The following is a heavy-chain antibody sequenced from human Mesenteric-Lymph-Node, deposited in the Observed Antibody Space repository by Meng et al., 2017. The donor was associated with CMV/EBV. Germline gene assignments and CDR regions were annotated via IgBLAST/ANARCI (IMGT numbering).Heavy chain of an antibody. V-gene: IGHV3-21*06. D-gene: IGHD3-16*01. CDR1: GFTFNSYT. CDR2: IHARRGSI. Sequence: GGSLRLSCAASGFTFNSYTMNWLRQTPGKGLELVAAIHARRGSIFYSDTVKGRFTVSRDDARNLVSLEMNSLRDEDTAVYYCARGGSGFDPWGQGTLVTVSS. J-gene: IGHJ5*02. CDR3: ARGGSGFDP.